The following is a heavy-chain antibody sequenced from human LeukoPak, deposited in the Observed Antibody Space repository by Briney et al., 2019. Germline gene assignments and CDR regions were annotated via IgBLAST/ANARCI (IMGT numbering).Heavy chain of an antibody. CDR2: INPNSGGT. Sequence: ASVKASCKASGYTVTGYYMLWGRQAPGQRLEWWGWINPNSGGTDSAQKFQGTVTMTRDSSISTSFIALSRLRSDDTAVYYCARETDGRFLEWSRDYYYMEVWGKGTTVTVSS. CDR1: GYTVTGYY. D-gene: IGHD3-3*01. J-gene: IGHJ6*03. V-gene: IGHV1-2*02. CDR3: ARETDGRFLEWSRDYYYMEV.